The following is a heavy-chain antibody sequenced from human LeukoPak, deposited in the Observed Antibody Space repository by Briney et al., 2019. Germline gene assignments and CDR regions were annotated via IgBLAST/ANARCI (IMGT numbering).Heavy chain of an antibody. CDR1: GFTFSSYW. J-gene: IGHJ6*03. CDR2: IKQDGSEK. CDR3: ARDGSGWYYYDYYMDV. Sequence: GGSLRLSCAASGFTFSSYWMSWVRPAPGKGLEWVASIKQDGSEKYYVDSVKGRFTISRDNAKNSLYLQMNSLRAEDTAVYYCARDGSGWYYYDYYMDVWGKGTTVTVSS. V-gene: IGHV3-7*01. D-gene: IGHD6-19*01.